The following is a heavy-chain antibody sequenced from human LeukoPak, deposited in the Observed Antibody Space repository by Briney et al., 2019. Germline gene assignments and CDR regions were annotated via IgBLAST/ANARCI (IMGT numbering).Heavy chain of an antibody. Sequence: GGSLRLSCAAFGFSFNKYSMNWVRQAPGKGLEWVSYISSSGSTIYYADSAKGRFTISRDNAKNSLYLQMNSLRAEDTAVYYCAELGITMIGGVWGKGTTVTISS. CDR2: ISSSGSTI. D-gene: IGHD3-10*02. CDR3: AELGITMIGGV. CDR1: GFSFNKYS. V-gene: IGHV3-48*04. J-gene: IGHJ6*04.